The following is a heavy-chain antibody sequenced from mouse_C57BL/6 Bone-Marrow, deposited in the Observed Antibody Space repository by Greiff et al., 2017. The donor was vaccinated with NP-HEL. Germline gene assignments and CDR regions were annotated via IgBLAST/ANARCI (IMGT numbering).Heavy chain of an antibody. CDR3: ANVYYDYDRFAY. D-gene: IGHD2-4*01. J-gene: IGHJ3*01. Sequence: QVQLQQPGAELVKPGASVKLSCKASGYTFTSYWLHWLKQRPGQGLVWIGMFHPNSGSTIYNAKFKSKATLTVDKSSSTAYMQLSSLTSEDSAVDYCANVYYDYDRFAYWGQGTLVTVSA. V-gene: IGHV1-64*01. CDR2: FHPNSGST. CDR1: GYTFTSYW.